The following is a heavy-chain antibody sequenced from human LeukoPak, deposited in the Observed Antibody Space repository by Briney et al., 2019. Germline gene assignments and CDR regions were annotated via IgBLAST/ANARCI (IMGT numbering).Heavy chain of an antibody. CDR3: ARADYSNYVGYFDY. Sequence: GSSVKVSCKASGGTFSSYAISWVRQAPGQGLEWMGRIIPIFGTANYAQKFQGRVTITTDESTSTAYMELSSPRSEDTAVYYCARADYSNYVGYFDYWGQGTLVTVSS. J-gene: IGHJ4*02. CDR2: IIPIFGTA. CDR1: GGTFSSYA. D-gene: IGHD4-11*01. V-gene: IGHV1-69*05.